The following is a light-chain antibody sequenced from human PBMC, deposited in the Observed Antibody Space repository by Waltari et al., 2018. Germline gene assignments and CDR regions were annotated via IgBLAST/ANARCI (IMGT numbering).Light chain of an antibody. CDR1: SSNIGTKH. CDR2: GNK. V-gene: IGLV1-47*01. Sequence: QPVMTQPPSASGPPGQRVTISCSGCSSNIGTKHVYWYQQLPEAATKHHLYGNKQRPSGLPDRFSVSKSGTSASLAISGLRSEDEADYYCGGWDDSLNGWVFGGGTKLTVL. J-gene: IGLJ3*02. CDR3: GGWDDSLNGWV.